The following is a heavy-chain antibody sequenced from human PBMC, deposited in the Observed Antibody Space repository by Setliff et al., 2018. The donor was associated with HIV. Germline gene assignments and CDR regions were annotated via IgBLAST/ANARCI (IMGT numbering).Heavy chain of an antibody. CDR3: ARQVGSQYSYWAYYFDS. D-gene: IGHD5-18*01. CDR1: GDSISSTTFY. V-gene: IGHV4-39*01. Sequence: PSETLSLTCTVSGDSISSTTFYWVWIRQPPGKGLEWIGIINYSGTTYYNPSLKSRVTISVATSKNQFSLRLSSVTAADTAIYYCARQVGSQYSYWAYYFDSWGQGALVTVSS. CDR2: INYSGTT. J-gene: IGHJ4*02.